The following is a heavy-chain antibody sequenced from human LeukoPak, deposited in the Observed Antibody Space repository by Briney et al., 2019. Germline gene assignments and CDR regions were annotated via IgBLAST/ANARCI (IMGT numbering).Heavy chain of an antibody. Sequence: SETLSLTCTVSGGSISSSSYYWGWIRQPPGKGLEWVGSIYYSGSTYYNPSLKSRVTISVDTSKNQFSLKLSSVTAADTAVYYCARHSPPNWSGYYTPFDYGGQGTLVTVS. J-gene: IGHJ4*02. D-gene: IGHD3-3*01. CDR3: ARHSPPNWSGYYTPFDY. CDR2: IYYSGST. V-gene: IGHV4-39*01. CDR1: GGSISSSSYY.